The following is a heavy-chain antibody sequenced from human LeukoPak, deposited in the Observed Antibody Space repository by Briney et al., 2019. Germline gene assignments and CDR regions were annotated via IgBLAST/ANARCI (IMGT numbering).Heavy chain of an antibody. CDR3: ARESESVVTGRRTFY. CDR2: INHSGST. J-gene: IGHJ4*02. CDR1: GGSFRGYY. Sequence: SETLSLTCAVYGGSFRGYYWSWIREPPGKGLEWIGEINHSGSTNYNPSLKSRVTISVDTSKNPFSLQLSSVTAADTAVYYCARESESVVTGRRTFYWGQGTLVTVSS. V-gene: IGHV4-34*01. D-gene: IGHD3-22*01.